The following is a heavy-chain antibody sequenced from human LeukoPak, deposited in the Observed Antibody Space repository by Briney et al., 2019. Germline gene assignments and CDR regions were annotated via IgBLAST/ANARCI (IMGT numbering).Heavy chain of an antibody. V-gene: IGHV4-59*08. CDR1: GGSISSYY. J-gene: IGHJ4*02. CDR2: IYYSGST. D-gene: IGHD3-10*01. CDR3: ARHHLWFGELLYFDY. Sequence: SETLSLTCTVSGGSISSYYWSWIRQPPGKGLEWIGYIYYSGSTNYNPSLKSRVTISVDTSKNQFSLKLSSVTAADTAVYYCARHHLWFGELLYFDYWGQGTLVTVSS.